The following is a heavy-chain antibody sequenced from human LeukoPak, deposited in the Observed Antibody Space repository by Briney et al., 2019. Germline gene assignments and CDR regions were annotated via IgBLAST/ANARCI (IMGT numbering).Heavy chain of an antibody. J-gene: IGHJ4*02. CDR2: IKHDGSER. CDR3: ARNLHFAGLEELSTFDY. CDR1: GFNLIGYW. Sequence: GGSLRLSCAASGFNLIGYWMSWVRQAPGKGLEWVANIKHDGSERLYVDSVKGRFTISRDNAKNSLYLQMNSLRAEDTAVYYCARNLHFAGLEELSTFDYWGQGTLVTVSS. V-gene: IGHV3-7*01. D-gene: IGHD1-7*01.